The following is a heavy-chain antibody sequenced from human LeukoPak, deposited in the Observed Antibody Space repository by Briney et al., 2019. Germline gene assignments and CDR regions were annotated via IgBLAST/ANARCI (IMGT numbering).Heavy chain of an antibody. D-gene: IGHD3-10*01. V-gene: IGHV3-7*01. J-gene: IGHJ4*02. CDR3: ARDGLYYGSGSHDY. CDR1: GFTFSSYW. CDR2: IKQDGSEK. Sequence: GGSLRLSCAASGFTFSSYWMSWVRQAPGKGLEWVANIKQDGSEKYYVDSVKGRFTISRDNAKNSLYLQMNSLRAEDTAVYYCARDGLYYGSGSHDYWGQGTLVTVSS.